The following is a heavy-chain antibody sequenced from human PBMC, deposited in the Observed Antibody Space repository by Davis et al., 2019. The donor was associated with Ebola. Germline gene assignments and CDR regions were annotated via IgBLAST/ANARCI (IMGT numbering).Heavy chain of an antibody. D-gene: IGHD4-23*01. CDR3: AQQLGDYDGNALRY. Sequence: GESLKISCAASGFTFSVYYMSWIRQAPGKGPEWVSSISSSASYKNYADSVKGRFTISRDDAKKSLYLQMDSLRAEDTAVYYCAQQLGDYDGNALRYWGQGTLVTVSS. V-gene: IGHV3-11*06. CDR2: ISSSASYK. CDR1: GFTFSVYY. J-gene: IGHJ4*02.